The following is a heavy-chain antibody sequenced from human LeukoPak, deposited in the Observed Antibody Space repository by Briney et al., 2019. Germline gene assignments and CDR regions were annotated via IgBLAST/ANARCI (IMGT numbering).Heavy chain of an antibody. J-gene: IGHJ3*02. CDR3: AREEGGGSGDDAAFDI. D-gene: IGHD4-17*01. CDR2: IYYSGST. V-gene: IGHV4-31*03. CDR1: GGSISSGGYY. Sequence: SETLSLTCTVSGGSISSGGYYWSWIRQHPGKGLEWIGYIYYSGSTYYNPSLKSRVTISVDTSKNQFSLKLSSVTAADTAVYYCAREEGGGSGDDAAFDIWGQGTMVTVSS.